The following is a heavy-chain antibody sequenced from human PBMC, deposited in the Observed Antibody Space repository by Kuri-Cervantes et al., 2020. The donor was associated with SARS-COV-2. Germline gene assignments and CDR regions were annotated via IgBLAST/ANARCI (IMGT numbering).Heavy chain of an antibody. V-gene: IGHV3-64*01. CDR3: TRGRGLNYDGAGAFDI. D-gene: IGHD3-10*01. J-gene: IGHJ3*02. Sequence: LSLTCVVSGFNFSHYTMHWVRQAPGKGLEYVSAISLNGGSTYYTNSVKGRFTISRDDSKNTLYLQMASLRAEDMAVYYCTRGRGLNYDGAGAFDIWGQGTRVTCSS. CDR2: ISLNGGST. CDR1: GFNFSHYT.